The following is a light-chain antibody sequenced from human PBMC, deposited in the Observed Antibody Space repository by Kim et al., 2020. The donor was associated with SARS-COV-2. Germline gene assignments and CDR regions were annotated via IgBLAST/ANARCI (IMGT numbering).Light chain of an antibody. J-gene: IGLJ2*01. V-gene: IGLV1-44*01. CDR1: RSNIGRNA. CDR3: AAWDDSLTGLI. Sequence: QSVLTQPPSASGTPGQRVTISCSGGRSNIGRNAVTWYQQLPGTAPKPLIYSDDERPSGVPDRFSGSKSGTSASLAISGLQSEDEADYYCAAWDDSLTGLIFGGGTKLTVL. CDR2: SDD.